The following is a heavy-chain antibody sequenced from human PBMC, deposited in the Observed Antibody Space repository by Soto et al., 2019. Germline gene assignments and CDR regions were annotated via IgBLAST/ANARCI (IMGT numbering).Heavy chain of an antibody. V-gene: IGHV3-48*02. CDR1: GFTFSSYS. CDR2: ISSGSSTI. CDR3: ARDRYGDYEIDY. J-gene: IGHJ4*02. D-gene: IGHD4-17*01. Sequence: HPGGSLRLSCAASGFTFSSYSMNWVRQAPGKGLEWVSYISSGSSTIYYADSVKGRFTISRDHAKNSLYLQMNSLRDEDTAVYYCARDRYGDYEIDYWGQGTLVTVSS.